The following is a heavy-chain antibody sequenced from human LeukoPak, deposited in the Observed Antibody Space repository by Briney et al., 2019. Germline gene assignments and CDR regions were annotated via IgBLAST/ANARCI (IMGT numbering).Heavy chain of an antibody. D-gene: IGHD3-10*01. V-gene: IGHV3-64*01. CDR3: ANPASGSPLYYFDY. Sequence: GGSLRLSCAASGFTFSSYAMHWVRQAPGKGLEYVSAISSNGGSTYYANSVKGRFTISRDNSKNTLYLQMNSLRAEDTAVYYCANPASGSPLYYFDYWGQETLVTVSS. J-gene: IGHJ4*02. CDR1: GFTFSSYA. CDR2: ISSNGGST.